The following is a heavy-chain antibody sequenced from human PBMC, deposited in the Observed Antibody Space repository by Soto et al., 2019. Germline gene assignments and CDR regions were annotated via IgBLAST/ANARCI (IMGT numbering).Heavy chain of an antibody. CDR1: GGTFSSYA. D-gene: IGHD2-15*01. Sequence: QVQLVQSGAEVKKPGSSVKVSCKASGGTFSSYAISWVRQAPGQGLEWMGGIIPIFGTANYAQKFQGRVTITADKSTSTDYVELSSLRSEDTAVYYCARGLYCSGGSCYWVANYYYGMDVWGQGTTVTVSS. V-gene: IGHV1-69*06. J-gene: IGHJ6*02. CDR2: IIPIFGTA. CDR3: ARGLYCSGGSCYWVANYYYGMDV.